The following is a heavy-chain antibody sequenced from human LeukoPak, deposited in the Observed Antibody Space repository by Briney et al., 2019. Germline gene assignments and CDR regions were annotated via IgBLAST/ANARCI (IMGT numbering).Heavy chain of an antibody. CDR3: ARRYYYGSGSYHNWFDP. CDR2: IYYSGST. Sequence: SETLSLTCTVSGGSISSYYWSWIRQPPGKGLEWIRYIYYSGSTNYNPSLKSRVTISVDTSKNQFSLKLSSVTAADTAVYYCARRYYYGSGSYHNWFDPWGQGTLVTVSS. V-gene: IGHV4-59*08. CDR1: GGSISSYY. J-gene: IGHJ5*02. D-gene: IGHD3-10*01.